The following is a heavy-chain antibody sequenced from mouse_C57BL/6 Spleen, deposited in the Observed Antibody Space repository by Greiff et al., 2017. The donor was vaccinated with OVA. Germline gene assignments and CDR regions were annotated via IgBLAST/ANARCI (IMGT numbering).Heavy chain of an antibody. CDR1: GYTFTSYW. D-gene: IGHD2-2*01. Sequence: VKLQQPGAELVRPGSSVKLSCKASGYTFTSYWMHWVKQRPIQGLEWIGNIDSSDSETHYNQKLQDKATLTVDKSASTAYMQLSSLTSEDAAFYYCAREIGYDGPWFAYWGQGTLVTVSA. CDR2: IDSSDSET. V-gene: IGHV1-52*01. J-gene: IGHJ3*01. CDR3: AREIGYDGPWFAY.